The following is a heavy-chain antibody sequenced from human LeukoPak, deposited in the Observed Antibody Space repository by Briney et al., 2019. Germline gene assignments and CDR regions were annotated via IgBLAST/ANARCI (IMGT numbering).Heavy chain of an antibody. D-gene: IGHD5-24*01. CDR3: ARGLDGPADY. V-gene: IGHV4-59*01. CDR1: GGSISSYY. CDR2: IYYSGST. J-gene: IGHJ4*02. Sequence: SETLSLTCSVAGGSISSYYWSWIRQPPGKGLEWIGYIYYSGSTNYNPSLKSRVTISVDTSKNQFSLKLSSVTAADTAVYYCARGLDGPADYWGQGTLVTVSS.